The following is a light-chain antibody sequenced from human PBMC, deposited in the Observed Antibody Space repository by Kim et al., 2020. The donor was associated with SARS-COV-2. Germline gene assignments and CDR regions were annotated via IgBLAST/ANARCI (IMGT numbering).Light chain of an antibody. CDR2: WAS. V-gene: IGKV4-1*01. CDR1: QSVLYSSNNKNY. CDR3: QQYYSTPRT. J-gene: IGKJ2*01. Sequence: RSTINCKSSQSVLYSSNNKNYLAWYQQKPGQPPKLLIYWASTRESVVPDRFSGSGSGTDFTLTISSLQAEDVAVYYCQQYYSTPRTFGQGTKLEI.